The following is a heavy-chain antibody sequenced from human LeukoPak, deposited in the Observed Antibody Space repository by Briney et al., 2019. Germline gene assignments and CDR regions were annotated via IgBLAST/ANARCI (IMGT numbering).Heavy chain of an antibody. CDR1: GDNVSTNTAA. CDR2: TYYRSKWYN. CDR3: ARRLTQYDCFDP. V-gene: IGHV6-1*01. D-gene: IGHD2-2*01. J-gene: IGHJ5*02. Sequence: SQTLSLTCAISGDNVSTNTAAWNWIRQSPSRGLEWLGRTYYRSKWYNDYAVSVKSRIIINPDTSRNQFSLHLNSVTPEDTAVYYCARRLTQYDCFDPWGQGILVTVSS.